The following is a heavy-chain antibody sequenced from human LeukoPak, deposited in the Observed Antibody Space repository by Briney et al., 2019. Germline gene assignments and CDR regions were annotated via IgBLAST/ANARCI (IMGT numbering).Heavy chain of an antibody. J-gene: IGHJ4*02. D-gene: IGHD3-9*01. V-gene: IGHV3-74*01. Sequence: GGSLRLSCAASGFTFSSYWMHWVRQAPGKGLVWVSRINSDGSSTSYADSVKGRFTISRDNAKNTPYLQMNSLRAEDTAVYYCAREEDILTGYYLVWGQGTLVTVSS. CDR2: INSDGSST. CDR1: GFTFSSYW. CDR3: AREEDILTGYYLV.